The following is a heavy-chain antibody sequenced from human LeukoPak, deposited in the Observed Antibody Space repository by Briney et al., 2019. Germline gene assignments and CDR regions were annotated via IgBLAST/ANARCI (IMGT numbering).Heavy chain of an antibody. J-gene: IGHJ6*02. CDR1: GYTFTDYY. Sequence: GASVKVSWKASGYTFTDYYLHWVRQAPGQGLEWMGWINPNSGGTNYAQKFQGSVTMTRDTSITTAYMELSSLRSDDTAVYYCASLGATTIYYYGMDVWGQGTTVTVSS. CDR3: ASLGATTIYYYGMDV. D-gene: IGHD1-26*01. CDR2: INPNSGGT. V-gene: IGHV1-2*02.